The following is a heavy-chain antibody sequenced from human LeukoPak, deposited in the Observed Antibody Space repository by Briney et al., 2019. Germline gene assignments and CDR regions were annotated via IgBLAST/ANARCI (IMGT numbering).Heavy chain of an antibody. V-gene: IGHV4-4*07. CDR3: ASGSSIAAPADAFDI. CDR2: IYTSGST. J-gene: IGHJ3*02. D-gene: IGHD6-6*01. Sequence: TSETLSLTCTVSGGSISSYYWSWIRQPAGKGLEWIGRIYTSGSTNYNPSLKSRVTMSVDTSKNQFSLKLSSVTAADTAVYYCASGSSIAAPADAFDIWAKGQWSPSLQ. CDR1: GGSISSYY.